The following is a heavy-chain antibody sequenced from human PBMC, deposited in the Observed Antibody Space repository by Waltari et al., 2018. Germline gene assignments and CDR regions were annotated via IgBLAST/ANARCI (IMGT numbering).Heavy chain of an antibody. CDR2: IYYPGDT. D-gene: IGHD3-16*01. Sequence: QMQLQESGPGLVKPSETLSLTCSVSGDSISSRPFYWAWIRQPPGKGLEWIGNIYYPGDTHYNPAPKTRVGMSVDTSKNQFSLTLTSVTATDAAVYFCARATRLMTTFGGVTTFDPWGQGTLVTVSS. V-gene: IGHV4-39*01. CDR1: GDSISSRPFY. J-gene: IGHJ5*02. CDR3: ARATRLMTTFGGVTTFDP.